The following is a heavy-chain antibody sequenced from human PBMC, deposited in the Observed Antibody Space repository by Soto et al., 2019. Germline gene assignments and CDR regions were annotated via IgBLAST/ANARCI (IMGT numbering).Heavy chain of an antibody. J-gene: IGHJ4*02. Sequence: GGSLRLSCAASGFTFSSYSMNWVRQAPGKGLEWVSSISSSSSYIYYADSVKGRFTISRDNAKNSLYLQMNSLWDEDTAVYYCAREDDSGGYRFGLWGQGTLVTVSS. V-gene: IGHV3-21*01. CDR1: GFTFSSYS. CDR2: ISSSSSYI. D-gene: IGHD3-22*01. CDR3: AREDDSGGYRFGL.